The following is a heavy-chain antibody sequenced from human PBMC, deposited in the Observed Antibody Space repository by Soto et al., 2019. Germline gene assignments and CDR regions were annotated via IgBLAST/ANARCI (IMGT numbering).Heavy chain of an antibody. J-gene: IGHJ4*02. Sequence: QVQLQESGPGLVKPSETLSVTCTVSGGSISSYYWSWIRQPPGKGLEWIGYIYYSGSTNYNPSLMSRVTISVDTSKNQFSLKLSSVTAADTVVSYCARRYGTCFDYWGQCSHVTVS. CDR1: GGSISSYY. V-gene: IGHV4-59*08. D-gene: IGHD5-18*01. CDR3: ARRYGTCFDY. CDR2: IYYSGST.